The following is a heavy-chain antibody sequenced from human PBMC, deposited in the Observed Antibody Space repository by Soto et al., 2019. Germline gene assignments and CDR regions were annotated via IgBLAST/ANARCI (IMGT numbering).Heavy chain of an antibody. CDR2: IYYSGST. D-gene: IGHD3-10*01. J-gene: IGHJ5*02. CDR1: GGSISSGGYY. CDR3: ARLDVTMVRGVVKDGWFDT. Sequence: LSLTCTVSGGSISSGGYYWSWIRQHPGKGLEWIGYIYYSGSTYYNPSLKSRVTISVDTSKNQFSLKLSSVTAADTAVYYCARLDVTMVRGVVKDGWFDTWGPGTLGTVSS. V-gene: IGHV4-31*03.